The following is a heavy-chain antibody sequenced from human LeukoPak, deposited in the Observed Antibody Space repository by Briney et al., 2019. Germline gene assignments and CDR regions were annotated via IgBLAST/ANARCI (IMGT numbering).Heavy chain of an antibody. CDR2: ISYDGSNK. CDR3: AKDPTSVGGHFDWLLGH. CDR1: GFTFSSYG. J-gene: IGHJ4*02. V-gene: IGHV3-30*18. D-gene: IGHD3-9*01. Sequence: GGSLRLSCAASGFTFSSYGMHWVRQAPGKGLEWVAVISYDGSNKYYADSVKGRFTISRDNSENTLYLQMNSLRAEDTAIYYCAKDPTSVGGHFDWLLGHWGQGTLVTVSS.